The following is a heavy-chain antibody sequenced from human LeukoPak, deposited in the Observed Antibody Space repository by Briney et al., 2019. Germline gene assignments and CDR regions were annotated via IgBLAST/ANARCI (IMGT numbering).Heavy chain of an antibody. D-gene: IGHD2-8*01. V-gene: IGHV3-66*01. CDR2: IYSGGST. CDR3: ARLMFLWPPIYFDY. J-gene: IGHJ4*02. Sequence: GGSLRLSCAASGFTVSSNYMSWVRQAPGKGLEWVSVIYSGGSTYYADSVKGRFTISRDNPGNSVYLQMNSLRAEDTAVYYCARLMFLWPPIYFDYWGQGTLVTVSS. CDR1: GFTVSSNY.